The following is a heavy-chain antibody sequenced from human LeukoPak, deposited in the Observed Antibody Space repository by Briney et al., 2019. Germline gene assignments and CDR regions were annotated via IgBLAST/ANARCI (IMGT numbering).Heavy chain of an antibody. Sequence: ASVKVSCKASGYTFTSYGISWVRQAPGQGLEWMGWISAYNGNTNYAQKLQGRVTMTTDTSTSTAYMKLRSLRSDDTAVYYCARGYYDSSGYYYLGYWGQGTLVTASS. V-gene: IGHV1-18*01. CDR2: ISAYNGNT. CDR3: ARGYYDSSGYYYLGY. D-gene: IGHD3-22*01. CDR1: GYTFTSYG. J-gene: IGHJ4*02.